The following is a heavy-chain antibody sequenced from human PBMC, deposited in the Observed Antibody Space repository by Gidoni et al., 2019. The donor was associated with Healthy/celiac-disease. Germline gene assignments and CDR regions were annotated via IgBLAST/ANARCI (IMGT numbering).Heavy chain of an antibody. D-gene: IGHD3-9*01. J-gene: IGHJ4*02. Sequence: QVQLVQSGAEVKKPGSSVKVSCKASGGSFSSYAISWVRQVPGQGLEWRGGIIPIFGTANYAQKFQGRVTITADESTSTAYMELSSLRSEDTAVYYCARASVYYDILTGYYSFDYWGQGTLVTVSS. V-gene: IGHV1-69*01. CDR2: IIPIFGTA. CDR1: GGSFSSYA. CDR3: ARASVYYDILTGYYSFDY.